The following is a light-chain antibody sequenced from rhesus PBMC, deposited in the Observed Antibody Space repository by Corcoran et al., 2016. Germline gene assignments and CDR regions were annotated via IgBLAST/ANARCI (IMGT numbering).Light chain of an antibody. CDR3: LQHNSYPWT. Sequence: DIQMTQSPSSMSASVGDTVTIPCRPSQGISGFLNWFQQQPGKAPKLLIYDASSLESGVPPRFSGSGSGTAVTLTISSLQPEDFAVYYCLQHNSYPWTFGQVTKVEIK. CDR2: DAS. V-gene: IGKV1-28*03. J-gene: IGKJ1*01. CDR1: QGISGF.